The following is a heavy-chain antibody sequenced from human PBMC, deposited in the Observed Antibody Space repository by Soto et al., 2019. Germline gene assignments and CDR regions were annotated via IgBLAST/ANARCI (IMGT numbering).Heavy chain of an antibody. J-gene: IGHJ5*02. CDR1: GDSISTSSYY. Sequence: SETLSLTCDVSGDSISTSSYYWGWIRQPPGKGLEWIASIYYSGATYYNPSLQSRVTISVDTSNNRFSLTLSSLTAADTAVYFCGRDLTSNANCIDPWGQGTLVTVSS. D-gene: IGHD2-2*01. CDR2: IYYSGAT. CDR3: GRDLTSNANCIDP. V-gene: IGHV4-39*02.